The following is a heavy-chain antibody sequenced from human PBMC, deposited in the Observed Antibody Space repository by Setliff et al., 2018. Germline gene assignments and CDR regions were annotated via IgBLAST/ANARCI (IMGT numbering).Heavy chain of an antibody. J-gene: IGHJ5*02. CDR3: ERLVRYCTQRACQRTQDADL. V-gene: IGHV1-18*04. Sequence: ASVKVSCKASGYTFANSIVSWVRQAPGQGLEWMGWISAYNGNTHIKEKFQGRVSMTTDTSTNTGYMELRNLTPDDTAVYFCERLVRYCTQRACQRTQDADLWGQGTQVTV. D-gene: IGHD2-8*01. CDR2: ISAYNGNT. CDR1: GYTFANSI.